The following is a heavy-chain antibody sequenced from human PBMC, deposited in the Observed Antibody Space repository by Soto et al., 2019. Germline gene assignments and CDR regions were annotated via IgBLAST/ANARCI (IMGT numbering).Heavy chain of an antibody. CDR2: ISYDGSKK. D-gene: IGHD6-19*01. CDR3: ARGTAVTSINYFDMDV. J-gene: IGHJ6*01. CDR1: GITLNRNG. V-gene: IGHV3-30*19. Sequence: YLRLSCEGSGITLNRNGMHWVRQAPWKGLEWVAVISYDGSKKFFADSVKGRFTISRDYSKNTVYLQMDSLRVEDSAAYYCARGTAVTSINYFDMDVWGQGTTVTVSS.